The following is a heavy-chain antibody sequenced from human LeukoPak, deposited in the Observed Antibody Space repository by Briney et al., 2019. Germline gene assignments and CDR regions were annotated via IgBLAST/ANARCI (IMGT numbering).Heavy chain of an antibody. D-gene: IGHD6-13*01. CDR1: AASISSSSYY. Sequence: TSSETLSLTCTISAASISSSSYYWGWIRQPPGKGLEWIGDISYSGSTYYNPSLKSRVTISVDTSKNQFSLKLSSVTATDTAVYYCASGGSGSWYRWFDPWGQGTLVTVSS. CDR2: ISYSGST. CDR3: ASGGSGSWYRWFDP. J-gene: IGHJ5*02. V-gene: IGHV4-39*01.